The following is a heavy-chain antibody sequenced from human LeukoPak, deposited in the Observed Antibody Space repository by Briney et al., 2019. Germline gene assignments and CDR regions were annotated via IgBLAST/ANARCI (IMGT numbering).Heavy chain of an antibody. D-gene: IGHD3-10*01. J-gene: IGHJ4*02. CDR2: IYSGDNT. Sequence: GGSLRLSCAAPGFTVSNNYMSWVRQAPGKGLEWVSVIYSGDNTYYVESVKGRFTISRDNAKNSLYLQMNSLRAEDTALYYCARMVRGVTLDYWGQGTLVTVSS. CDR3: ARMVRGVTLDY. V-gene: IGHV3-53*01. CDR1: GFTVSNNY.